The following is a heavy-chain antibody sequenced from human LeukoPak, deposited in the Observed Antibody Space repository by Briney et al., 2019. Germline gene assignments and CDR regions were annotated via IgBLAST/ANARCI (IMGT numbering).Heavy chain of an antibody. Sequence: PGGSLRLPCAASGFTFSSYSMNWVRQAPGKGLEWVSSISSSSSYIYYADSVKGRFTISRDNAKNSLYLQMNSLRAEDTAVYYCAGVFGTRITMAIDYWGQGTLVTVSS. J-gene: IGHJ4*02. CDR3: AGVFGTRITMAIDY. V-gene: IGHV3-21*01. CDR2: ISSSSSYI. CDR1: GFTFSSYS. D-gene: IGHD3-10*01.